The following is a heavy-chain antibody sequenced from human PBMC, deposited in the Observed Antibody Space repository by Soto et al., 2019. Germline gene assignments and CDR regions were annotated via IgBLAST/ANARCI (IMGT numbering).Heavy chain of an antibody. Sequence: LRLSCVASGLSFSVSTMTWVRQAPGKGLEWVSTTGLSGRTTYYGDSVKGRFTVSRDNSRNTLDLQMSSLRAEDTAVYYCATVHNTSRSFNYWGRGTLVTVSS. V-gene: IGHV3-23*01. CDR2: TGLSGRTT. CDR3: ATVHNTSRSFNY. D-gene: IGHD1-20*01. CDR1: GLSFSVST. J-gene: IGHJ4*02.